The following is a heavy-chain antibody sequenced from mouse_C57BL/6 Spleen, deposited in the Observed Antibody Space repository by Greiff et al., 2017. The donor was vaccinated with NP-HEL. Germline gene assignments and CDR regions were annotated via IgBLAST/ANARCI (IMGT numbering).Heavy chain of an antibody. V-gene: IGHV3-6*01. CDR3: ATRHQAFFDY. CDR1: GYSITSGYY. J-gene: IGHJ2*01. D-gene: IGHD3-2*02. Sequence: DVKLQESGPGLVKPSQSLSLTCSVTGYSITSGYYWNWIRQFPGNKLEWMGYISYDGSNNYNPSLKNRISITRDTSKNQFFLKLNSVTTEDTATYYCATRHQAFFDYWGQGTTLTVSS. CDR2: ISYDGSN.